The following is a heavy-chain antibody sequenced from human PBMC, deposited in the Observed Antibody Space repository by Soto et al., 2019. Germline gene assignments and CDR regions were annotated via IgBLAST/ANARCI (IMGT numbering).Heavy chain of an antibody. CDR1: GYTFTSYA. D-gene: IGHD6-25*01. V-gene: IGHV1-3*01. Sequence: ASVKVSCKASGYTFTSYAMHWVRQAPGQRLEWMGWINAGNGNTKYSQKFQGRVTITRDTSASTAYMELSSLRSEDTAVYYCARETVVLRNAAAAPFDNWGQETLVTVSS. CDR2: INAGNGNT. CDR3: ARETVVLRNAAAAPFDN. J-gene: IGHJ4*02.